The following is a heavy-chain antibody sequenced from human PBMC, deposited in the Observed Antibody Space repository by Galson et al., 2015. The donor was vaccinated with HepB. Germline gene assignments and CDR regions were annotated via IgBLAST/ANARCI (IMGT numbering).Heavy chain of an antibody. CDR1: GFTFGNAW. J-gene: IGHJ4*02. V-gene: IGHV3-15*01. CDR3: TTDLPYYDILTGHPY. CDR2: IKSKTDGGTT. D-gene: IGHD3-9*01. Sequence: SLRLSCAASGFTFGNAWMSWVRQAPGKGLEWVGRIKSKTDGGTTDYAAPVKGRFTISRDDSKNTLYLQMNSLKTEDTAVYYCTTDLPYYDILTGHPYWGQGTLVTVSS.